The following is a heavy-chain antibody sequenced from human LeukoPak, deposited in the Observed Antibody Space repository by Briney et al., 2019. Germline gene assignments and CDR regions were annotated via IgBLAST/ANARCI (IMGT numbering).Heavy chain of an antibody. D-gene: IGHD1-1*01. V-gene: IGHV4-59*01. J-gene: IGHJ4*02. Sequence: SETLSLTCTVSGGSISSYYWSWIRQPPGKGLEWIGYIYYSGSTNYNPSLKSRVTISVDTSKNQFFLNLRSVTAADTAVYHCAKAGMGGYMGYWGQGTLVTVSS. CDR2: IYYSGST. CDR1: GGSISSYY. CDR3: AKAGMGGYMGY.